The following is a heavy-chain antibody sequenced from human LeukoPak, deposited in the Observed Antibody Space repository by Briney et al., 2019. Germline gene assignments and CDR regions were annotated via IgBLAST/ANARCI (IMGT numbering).Heavy chain of an antibody. Sequence: GGSLRLSCAASGFTFSSYSMNWVRQAPGKGLEWVSYISSISGTINYADSVKGRFTISGDNARNSLFLQMNSLRAEDTAVHYCARDHNYAFDYWGQGTLVTVSS. CDR1: GFTFSSYS. CDR3: ARDHNYAFDY. D-gene: IGHD5-18*01. CDR2: ISSISGTI. J-gene: IGHJ4*02. V-gene: IGHV3-48*01.